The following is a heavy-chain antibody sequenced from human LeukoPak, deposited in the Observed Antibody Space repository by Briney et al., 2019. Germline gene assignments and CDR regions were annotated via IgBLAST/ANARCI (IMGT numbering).Heavy chain of an antibody. CDR3: ARVAPQWLAPIDY. CDR2: MNPNSGNS. Sequence: ASVKVSCKASGYTFTNFEVNWVRQAAGQGLEWMGWMNPNSGNSGFAQKLQGRVTITSDNSISTAYMEVSGLTPDDTAVYFCARVAPQWLAPIDYWGQGTLVIVSS. V-gene: IGHV1-8*03. CDR1: GYTFTNFE. J-gene: IGHJ4*02. D-gene: IGHD6-19*01.